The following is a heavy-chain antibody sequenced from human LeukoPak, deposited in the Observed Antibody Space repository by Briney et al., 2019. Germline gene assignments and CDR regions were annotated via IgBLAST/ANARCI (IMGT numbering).Heavy chain of an antibody. CDR3: ARDFSQTDIAVAATFDP. D-gene: IGHD6-19*01. CDR1: CYTFTSYG. CDR2: ISAYNGNT. V-gene: IGHV1-18*01. J-gene: IGHJ5*02. Sequence: ASVKVSCKASCYTFTSYGISWVRQAPGQGLEWMGWISAYNGNTNYAQKLQGRVTMTTDTSTSTAYMELRSLRSDDTAVYYCARDFSQTDIAVAATFDPWGQGTLVTVSS.